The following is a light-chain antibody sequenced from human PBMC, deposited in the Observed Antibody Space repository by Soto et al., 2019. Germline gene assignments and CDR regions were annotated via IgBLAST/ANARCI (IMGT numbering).Light chain of an antibody. J-gene: IGKJ2*01. CDR1: QSISSSY. CDR2: AAS. Sequence: EIVLTQSPGTLPLSPGEGATLSCRASQSISSSYLAWYQKKPGQAPRLLIYAASSRATGIPDRFSGSGSGTDFTLTISILEPEDFAVYYCQLYGSSHMFSFGQGTKLEIK. V-gene: IGKV3-20*01. CDR3: QLYGSSHMFS.